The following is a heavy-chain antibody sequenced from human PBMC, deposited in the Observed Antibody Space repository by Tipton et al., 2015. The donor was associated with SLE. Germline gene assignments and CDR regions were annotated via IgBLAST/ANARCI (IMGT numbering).Heavy chain of an antibody. D-gene: IGHD5-18*01. CDR1: GYSIRNGYY. V-gene: IGHV4-38-2*02. J-gene: IGHJ2*01. Sequence: TLSLTCNVSGYSIRNGYYWGWIRRAPGKGLEWTGTIHHSGITYYNPSLKSRVTISVDTSKNQFSLKLSSVTDVDTAVYYCARTAGRSVKLWYFDLWGRGTLVTVSS. CDR2: IHHSGIT. CDR3: ARTAGRSVKLWYFDL.